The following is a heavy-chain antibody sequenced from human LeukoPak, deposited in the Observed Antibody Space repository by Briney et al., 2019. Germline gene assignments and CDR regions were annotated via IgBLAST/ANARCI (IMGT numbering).Heavy chain of an antibody. CDR2: IIPIFGSS. Sequence: SVKVSCKASGGTFNNYAINWVRQAPGQGLEWMGGIIPIFGSSNCAQKFQGRVTITADESTTTAYMELSSLRSEDTAVYYCARVTHTELSTWFDPWGQGTLVTVSS. J-gene: IGHJ5*02. CDR1: GGTFNNYA. D-gene: IGHD5-18*01. CDR3: ARVTHTELSTWFDP. V-gene: IGHV1-69*13.